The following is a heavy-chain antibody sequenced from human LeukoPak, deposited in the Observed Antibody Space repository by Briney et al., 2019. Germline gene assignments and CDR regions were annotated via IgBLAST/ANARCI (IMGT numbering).Heavy chain of an antibody. J-gene: IGHJ3*02. D-gene: IGHD3-22*01. CDR3: ARLGYYDSSGYYRVGAFDI. CDR1: GGTFSSYA. CDR2: IIPIFGTA. V-gene: IGHV1-69*05. Sequence: SVRVSCKASGGTFSSYAISWVRQAPGQGLEWMGRIIPIFGTANYAQKFQGRVTITTDESTSTAYMELSSLRSEDTAVYYCARLGYYDSSGYYRVGAFDIWGQGTMVTVSS.